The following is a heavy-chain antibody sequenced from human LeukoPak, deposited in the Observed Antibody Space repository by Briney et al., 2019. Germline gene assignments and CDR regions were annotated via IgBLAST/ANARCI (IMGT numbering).Heavy chain of an antibody. CDR3: ARAKGFGDPPTYYYYGMDV. CDR2: ISSSGSTI. J-gene: IGHJ6*02. Sequence: GGSLRLSCAASGFTFSDYYMSWIRQAPGKGLEWVSYISSSGSTIYYADSVKGRFTISRDNAKNSLYLQMNSLRAEDTAVYYCARAKGFGDPPTYYYYGMDVWGQGTTVTVSS. V-gene: IGHV3-11*01. D-gene: IGHD3-10*01. CDR1: GFTFSDYY.